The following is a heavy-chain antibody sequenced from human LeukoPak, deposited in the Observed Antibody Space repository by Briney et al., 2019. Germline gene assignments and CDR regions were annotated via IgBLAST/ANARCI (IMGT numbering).Heavy chain of an antibody. Sequence: GGSLRLSCAASGFTFSSYAMSWVRQAPGKGLEWVSYISSSGSTIYYADSVKGRFTISRDNAKNSLYLQMNSLRAEDTAVYYCASSSPGYYSRDAFDIWGQGTMVTVSS. CDR3: ASSSPGYYSRDAFDI. CDR1: GFTFSSYA. J-gene: IGHJ3*02. CDR2: ISSSGSTI. D-gene: IGHD3-22*01. V-gene: IGHV3-48*03.